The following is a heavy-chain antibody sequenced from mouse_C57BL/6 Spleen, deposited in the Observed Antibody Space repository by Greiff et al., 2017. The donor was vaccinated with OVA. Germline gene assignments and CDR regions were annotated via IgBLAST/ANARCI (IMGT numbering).Heavy chain of an antibody. V-gene: IGHV1-42*01. CDR1: GYSFTGYY. D-gene: IGHD1-1*01. Sequence: LKESGPELVKPGASVKISCKASGYSFTGYYMNWVKQSPEKSLEWIGEINPSTGGTTYNQKFKAKATLTVDKSSSTAYMQLKSLTSEDSAVYYCARRFTTVVAHWYFDVWGTGTTVTVSS. CDR2: INPSTGGT. J-gene: IGHJ1*03. CDR3: ARRFTTVVAHWYFDV.